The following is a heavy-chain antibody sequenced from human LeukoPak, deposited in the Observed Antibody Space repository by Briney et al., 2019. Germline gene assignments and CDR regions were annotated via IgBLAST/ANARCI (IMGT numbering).Heavy chain of an antibody. CDR2: IIPIFGTA. CDR1: GGTFSSYA. CDR3: ARGVNGLYYYYYMDV. J-gene: IGHJ6*03. Sequence: SVKVSCKASGGTFSSYAISWVRQAPGQGLEWMGGIIPIFGTANYAQKFQGRVTITADKSTSTAYMELSSLRSEDTAVYYCARGVNGLYYYYYMDVWGKGTTVTVSS. D-gene: IGHD2-8*01. V-gene: IGHV1-69*06.